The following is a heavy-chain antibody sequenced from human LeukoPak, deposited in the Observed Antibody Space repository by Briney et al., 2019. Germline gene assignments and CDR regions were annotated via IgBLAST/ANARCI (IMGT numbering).Heavy chain of an antibody. J-gene: IGHJ4*02. CDR3: AREGTAMVLDY. Sequence: GGSLRLSCAASGFSFSSYGMHWVRQAPGKGLEWVAVISYDGSNKYYADSVKGRFTISRDNSKNTLYLQMNSLRAEDTAVYYRAREGTAMVLDYWGQGTLVTVSS. CDR1: GFSFSSYG. V-gene: IGHV3-30*19. D-gene: IGHD5-18*01. CDR2: ISYDGSNK.